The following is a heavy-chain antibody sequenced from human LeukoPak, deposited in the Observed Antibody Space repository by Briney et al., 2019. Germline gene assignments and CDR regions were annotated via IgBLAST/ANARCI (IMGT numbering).Heavy chain of an antibody. J-gene: IGHJ2*01. D-gene: IGHD4-23*01. CDR3: ARDQTGGNAAWYFDL. CDR2: IYYSGST. Sequence: SETLSLTCTVSGGSISSGDYYWSWIRQPPGKGLEWIGYIYYSGSTYYNPSLKSRVTISVDTSKNQFSLKLSSVTAADTAVYYCARDQTGGNAAWYFDLWGRGTLVTVSS. CDR1: GGSISSGDYY. V-gene: IGHV4-30-4*01.